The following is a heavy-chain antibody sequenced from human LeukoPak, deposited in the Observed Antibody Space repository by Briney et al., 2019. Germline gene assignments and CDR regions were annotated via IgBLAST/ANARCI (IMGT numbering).Heavy chain of an antibody. J-gene: IGHJ6*02. CDR3: ARDRKYLYYGMEV. CDR1: GFSVSDIY. V-gene: IGHV3-66*01. D-gene: IGHD3-10*01. Sequence: GGSLRLSCVASGFSVSDIYMNWVRQAPGKGLEWLSVIYSGDRTYYADSVKDRFTISRDISKNTVYLQMNNLRAEDTAVYYCARDRKYLYYGMEVWGQGTTVTVSS. CDR2: IYSGDRT.